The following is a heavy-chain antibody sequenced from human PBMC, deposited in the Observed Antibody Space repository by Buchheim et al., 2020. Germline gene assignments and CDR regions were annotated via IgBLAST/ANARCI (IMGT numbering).Heavy chain of an antibody. Sequence: QVQLQESGPGLVKPSETLSVTCNVSGDSLSSYYWSWIRQPPGKGLEWIGYMSYSEIAFSNDSLRSRVTMSCDTSNNQHSLSVSSVTAADTAVYFCARAPTYNRSRGWFDAWGQRTL. V-gene: IGHV4-59*01. J-gene: IGHJ5*02. CDR1: GDSLSSYY. CDR2: MSYSEIA. CDR3: ARAPTYNRSRGWFDA. D-gene: IGHD5-24*01.